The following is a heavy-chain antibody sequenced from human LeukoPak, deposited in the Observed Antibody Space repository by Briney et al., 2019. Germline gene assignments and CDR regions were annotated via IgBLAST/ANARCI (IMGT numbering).Heavy chain of an antibody. V-gene: IGHV3-11*05. J-gene: IGHJ6*02. D-gene: IGHD3-10*01. CDR2: ISSSSSYT. Sequence: GGSLRLSCAASGFTFSSYVMSWVRQAPGKGLEWVSYISSSSSYTNYADSVKGRFTISRDNAKNSLYLQMNSLRAEDTAVYYCARVPMVRGVIPYGMDVWGQGTTVTVSS. CDR3: ARVPMVRGVIPYGMDV. CDR1: GFTFSSYV.